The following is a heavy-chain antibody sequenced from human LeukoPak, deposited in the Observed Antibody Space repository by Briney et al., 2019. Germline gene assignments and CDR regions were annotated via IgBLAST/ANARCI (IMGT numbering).Heavy chain of an antibody. CDR1: GFTFSNAW. Sequence: GGSLRLSCAASGFTFSNAWMSWVRQAPGEGLEWVSYISSSRTTSYADSVKGRFTISRDNAKTSLYLQMNSLRAEDTAVYYCARGAMGDAFDIWGQGTMVTVSS. D-gene: IGHD3-16*01. J-gene: IGHJ3*02. V-gene: IGHV3-69-1*01. CDR2: ISSSRTT. CDR3: ARGAMGDAFDI.